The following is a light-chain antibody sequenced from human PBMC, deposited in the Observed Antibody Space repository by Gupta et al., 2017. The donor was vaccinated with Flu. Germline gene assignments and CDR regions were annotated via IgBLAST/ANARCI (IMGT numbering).Light chain of an antibody. J-gene: IGKJ2*01. Sequence: EILMTQSPATLSVSPGERATLSCRASQSVSSNLAWYQQKPGQVPRLLIYGASTRATGIPARFSGSGSGTDFTLPISSLQSEDFEGYYGQSAFTFGQGTKLEIK. CDR3: QSAFT. V-gene: IGKV3-15*01. CDR1: QSVSSN. CDR2: GAS.